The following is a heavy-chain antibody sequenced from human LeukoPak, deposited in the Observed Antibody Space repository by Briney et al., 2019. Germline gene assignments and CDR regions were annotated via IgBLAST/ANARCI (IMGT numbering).Heavy chain of an antibody. CDR3: ARVASTTRRHDAFDI. D-gene: IGHD1-14*01. J-gene: IGHJ3*02. CDR2: INPNSGGT. V-gene: IGHV1-2*02. CDR1: GYTFTGYY. Sequence: GASVKVSCKASGYTFTGYYMHWVRQAPGQGLEWMGWINPNSGGTIYSQKFQGRVAMTRDTSISTAYMELSRLRSDDTAVYYCARVASTTRRHDAFDIWGRGTMVTVSS.